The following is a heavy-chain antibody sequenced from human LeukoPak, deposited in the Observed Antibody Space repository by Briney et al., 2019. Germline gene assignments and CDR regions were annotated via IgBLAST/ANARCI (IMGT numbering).Heavy chain of an antibody. V-gene: IGHV3-30*02. D-gene: IGHD3-10*01. Sequence: QPGGSLRLSCAASGFTFSSYAMHWVRQAPGKGLEWVAFIRYDGSNKYYADSVKGRFTISRDNSKNTLYLQMNSLRAEDTAVYYCAKDQRPITMVRGVDFDYWGQGTLVTVSS. J-gene: IGHJ4*02. CDR3: AKDQRPITMVRGVDFDY. CDR2: IRYDGSNK. CDR1: GFTFSSYA.